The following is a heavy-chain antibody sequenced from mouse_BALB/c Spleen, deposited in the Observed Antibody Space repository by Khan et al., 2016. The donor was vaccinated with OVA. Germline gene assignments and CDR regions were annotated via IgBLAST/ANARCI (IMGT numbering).Heavy chain of an antibody. V-gene: IGHV1-4*01. Sequence: QVQLQQPGAELARPGASVKMSCKASGYTFTSYTMHWVRQRPGQAPEWIGHINPSNNYTNYNQNFKDKATLIVDKSSSTAYMQLSSLTSEDSAVYYCGREGACHRSDGGFAYWGQGTLVTVSA. CDR1: GYTFTSYT. CDR2: INPSNNYT. CDR3: GREGACHRSDGGFAY. J-gene: IGHJ3*01. D-gene: IGHD2-14*01.